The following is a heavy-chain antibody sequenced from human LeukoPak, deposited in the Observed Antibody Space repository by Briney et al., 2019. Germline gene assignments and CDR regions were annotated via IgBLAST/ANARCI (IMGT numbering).Heavy chain of an antibody. CDR2: IYHSGST. Sequence: SETLSLTCTVSGYSISSGYYWGWFRQPPGKGLEWIGSIYHSGSTYYNPSLKSRVTISVDTSKNQFSLKLSSVTAADTAVYYCARDPSSSNFDLWGRGTLVTVSS. CDR1: GYSISSGYY. D-gene: IGHD6-13*01. J-gene: IGHJ2*01. CDR3: ARDPSSSNFDL. V-gene: IGHV4-38-2*02.